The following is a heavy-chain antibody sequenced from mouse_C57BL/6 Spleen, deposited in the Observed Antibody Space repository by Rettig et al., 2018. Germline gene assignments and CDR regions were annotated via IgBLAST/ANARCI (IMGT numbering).Heavy chain of an antibody. J-gene: IGHJ3*01. D-gene: IGHD2-4*01. Sequence: WVKQRTGQGLEWIGEIYPRSGTTYYNEKFKGKATLTADKSSSTAYMELRSLTSEDSAVYFCARQDDYDRWFAYWGQGTLVTVSA. V-gene: IGHV1-81*01. CDR2: IYPRSGTT. CDR3: ARQDDYDRWFAY.